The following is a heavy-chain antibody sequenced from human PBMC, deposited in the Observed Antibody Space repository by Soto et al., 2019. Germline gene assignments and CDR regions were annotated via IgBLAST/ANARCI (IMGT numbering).Heavy chain of an antibody. J-gene: IGHJ5*02. CDR3: ARVYFVEKLVLNWFDP. D-gene: IGHD6-6*01. V-gene: IGHV4-61*01. Sequence: SETLSLTCTVSGGSVSSGSYYWSWIRQPPGKGLEWIGYIYYSGSTNYNPSLKSRVTISVDTSKNQFSLKLSSVTAADTAVYYCARVYFVEKLVLNWFDPWGQGTLVTVSS. CDR1: GGSVSSGSYY. CDR2: IYYSGST.